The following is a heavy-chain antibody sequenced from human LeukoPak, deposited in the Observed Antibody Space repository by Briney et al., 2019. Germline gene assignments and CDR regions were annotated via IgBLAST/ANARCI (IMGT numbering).Heavy chain of an antibody. CDR2: IKQDGSER. CDR1: GFTFSNYW. V-gene: IGHV3-7*04. Sequence: GGSLRLSCATSGFTFSNYWMTWVRQAPGKGLEWVANIKQDGSERDYVDSVKGRFTISRDDAKNSLYRQMNSLRAEDTAVYYCARGITMANWGQGTLVTVSS. D-gene: IGHD3-10*01. CDR3: ARGITMAN. J-gene: IGHJ4*02.